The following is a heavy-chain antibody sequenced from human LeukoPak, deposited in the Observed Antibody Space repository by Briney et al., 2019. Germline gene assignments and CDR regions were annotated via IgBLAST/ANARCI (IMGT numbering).Heavy chain of an antibody. D-gene: IGHD2-15*01. CDR1: GFTFSSYA. Sequence: PARSLRLSCAASGFTFSSYALHWVRQAPGKGLEWVAVISYDGSNEYYADSVKGRFTVSKDSSKNTLYLQMNSLRPEDTAVYYCARDLTLRYCSGGSCYSGMNVWGQGTTVTVSS. CDR2: ISYDGSNE. V-gene: IGHV3-30-3*01. J-gene: IGHJ6*02. CDR3: ARDLTLRYCSGGSCYSGMNV.